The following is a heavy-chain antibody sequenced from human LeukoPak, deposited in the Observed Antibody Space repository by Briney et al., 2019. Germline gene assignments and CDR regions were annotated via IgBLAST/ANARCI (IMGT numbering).Heavy chain of an antibody. J-gene: IGHJ6*04. V-gene: IGHV1-2*02. Sequence: GASVKVSCKASGYTFTAYYIHWVRQAPGQGLEWMGWINPNSGATNHAQTFRARVTMTRDPSISMAYMELSRLTSDDTAVYYCARGLTIFGPAAGLDVWGIGTTVTVSS. D-gene: IGHD3-3*01. CDR2: INPNSGAT. CDR1: GYTFTAYY. CDR3: ARGLTIFGPAAGLDV.